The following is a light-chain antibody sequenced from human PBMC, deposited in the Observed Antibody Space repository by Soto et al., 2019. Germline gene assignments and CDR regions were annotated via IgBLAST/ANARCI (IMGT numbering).Light chain of an antibody. Sequence: DIVMTQSPDSLAVSLGERATINCKASQSVLHSSTNKNHLAWYQQKPGQPPTLLSYWTSTRESGVPDRFMRTVSGTDFTLSLSSLQAADVAVYSCHQYHSIPFSFGGGTKVDI. CDR1: QSVLHSSTNKNH. V-gene: IGKV4-1*01. J-gene: IGKJ4*01. CDR3: HQYHSIPFS. CDR2: WTS.